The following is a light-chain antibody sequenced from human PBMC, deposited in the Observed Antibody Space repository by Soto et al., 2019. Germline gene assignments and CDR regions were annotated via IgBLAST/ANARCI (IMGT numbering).Light chain of an antibody. V-gene: IGKV1-12*02. CDR3: QQAKGFPSFT. Sequence: DIQMTQSPSSVSASVGDRVTITCRASQDISSWLAWYQQKPGKAPNRLLYAASSLQSGVPSRFSGSGSGTEFTLTISSLQPEDYATYYCQQAKGFPSFTFGPGTKVEIK. CDR1: QDISSW. CDR2: AAS. J-gene: IGKJ3*01.